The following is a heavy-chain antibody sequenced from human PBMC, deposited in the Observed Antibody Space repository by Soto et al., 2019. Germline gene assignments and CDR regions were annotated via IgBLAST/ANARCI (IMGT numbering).Heavy chain of an antibody. V-gene: IGHV5-51*01. CDR1: GDRFTSYW. Sequence: TGESQTISYNGSGDRFTSYWVGWVRQMPGKGLEWMGIIYPGDSDPRYSPSFQGQVTISADKSISTAYLQWSSLKASDTAMYYCARQRGKPTDSRPAGAMDVWGQGTTVTVSS. CDR2: IYPGDSDP. D-gene: IGHD3-10*01. CDR3: ARQRGKPTDSRPAGAMDV. J-gene: IGHJ6*02.